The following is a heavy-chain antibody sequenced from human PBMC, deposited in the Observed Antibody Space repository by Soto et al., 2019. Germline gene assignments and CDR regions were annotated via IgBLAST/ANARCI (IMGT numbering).Heavy chain of an antibody. CDR1: GYTFSSNW. J-gene: IGHJ6*02. D-gene: IGHD3-3*01. CDR3: ARSPEISDFWSGYYKDYYYGMDV. CDR2: IYPGDSET. V-gene: IGHV5-51*01. Sequence: PGESLKISCQTSGYTFSSNWIGWVRQMPGKGLEWMWIIYPGDSETRYSPSFQGQVTISSDRSLDTAYLQWTSLPASDTAMYYCARSPEISDFWSGYYKDYYYGMDVWGQGTTVTVSS.